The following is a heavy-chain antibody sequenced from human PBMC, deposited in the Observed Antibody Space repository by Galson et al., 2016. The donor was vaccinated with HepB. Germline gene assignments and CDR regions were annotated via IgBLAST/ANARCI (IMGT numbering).Heavy chain of an antibody. V-gene: IGHV3-30*18. CDR3: AKDRGYSYGPFDY. Sequence: SLRLSCAASGFTFSSYGMHWVCQAPGKGLEWVALISYDGSNKYYADSVKGRFTVSRDNSKNTLYLQMNSLRAEDTAMYYCAKDRGYSYGPFDYWGQGTLVTVSS. D-gene: IGHD5-18*01. J-gene: IGHJ4*02. CDR1: GFTFSSYG. CDR2: ISYDGSNK.